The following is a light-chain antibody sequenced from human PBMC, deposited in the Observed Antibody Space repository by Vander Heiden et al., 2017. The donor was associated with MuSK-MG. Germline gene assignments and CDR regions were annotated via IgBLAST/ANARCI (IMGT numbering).Light chain of an antibody. J-gene: IGKJ2*01. CDR2: DAS. CDR3: KQYSNWTPYT. V-gene: IGKV3-15*01. Sequence: IAMTQSPATRSVSPQERATLSCRSSQSVSINLASYQQNPGQAPCLLIYDASTRATGVPARTSGSSCGTEFTTTISSLQSEDFAVNYCKQYSNWTPYTFGQGTKLEIK. CDR1: QSVSIN.